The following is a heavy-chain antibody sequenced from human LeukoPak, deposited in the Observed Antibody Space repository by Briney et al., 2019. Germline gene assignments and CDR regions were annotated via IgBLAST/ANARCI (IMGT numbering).Heavy chain of an antibody. J-gene: IGHJ6*04. Sequence: SETLSLTCTVSGGSISSGDYYWSWIRQPPGKGLEWIGYIYYSGSTYYNPSLKSRVTISVDTSKNQFSLKLSSVTAADTAVYYCARALGYCSSTSCYLDYYYGMDVWGKGTTVTVSS. CDR1: GGSISSGDYY. CDR3: ARALGYCSSTSCYLDYYYGMDV. V-gene: IGHV4-30-4*01. D-gene: IGHD2-2*01. CDR2: IYYSGST.